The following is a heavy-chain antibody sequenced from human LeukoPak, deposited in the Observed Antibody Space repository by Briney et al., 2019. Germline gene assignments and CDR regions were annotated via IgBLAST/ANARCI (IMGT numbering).Heavy chain of an antibody. CDR3: TKLVASGILY. J-gene: IGHJ4*02. D-gene: IGHD6-13*01. Sequence: GGSLRLSCAASGFTFSSYAMTWVRQAPGKGLEWVSAIGGTTYYADSVKGRFTISRDNSKSTLYLQMNGLRAEDTAVYYCTKLVASGILYWGQGTLVTVSS. CDR1: GFTFSSYA. CDR2: IGGTT. V-gene: IGHV3-23*01.